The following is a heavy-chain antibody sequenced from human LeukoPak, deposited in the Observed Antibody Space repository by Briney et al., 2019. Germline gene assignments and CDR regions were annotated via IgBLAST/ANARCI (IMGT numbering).Heavy chain of an antibody. V-gene: IGHV4-34*01. Sequence: SETLSLTCAVYGGSFSGYYWSWIRQPPGKGLEWIGEINHSGSTNYNPSLKSRVTISVDTSKGQFSLKLSSVTAADTAVYYCARERLDSSPNTRKNYMDVWGKGTTVTVSS. J-gene: IGHJ6*03. CDR1: GGSFSGYY. CDR3: ARERLDSSPNTRKNYMDV. CDR2: INHSGST. D-gene: IGHD6-13*01.